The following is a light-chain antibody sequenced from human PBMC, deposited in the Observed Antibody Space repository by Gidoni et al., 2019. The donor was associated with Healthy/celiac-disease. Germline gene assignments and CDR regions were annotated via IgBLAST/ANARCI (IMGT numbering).Light chain of an antibody. V-gene: IGKV1-39*01. J-gene: IGKJ4*01. CDR3: QQSYSTPLT. Sequence: DIQMNHSPSSLSASVGDRVTITCRASQSISSYLTWYQQNRGKAPKLLIYAASSLQSGVPSRFSVSGSGTDFTLTISSLQPEDFATYYCQQSYSTPLTFGRGTKVEIQ. CDR2: AAS. CDR1: QSISSY.